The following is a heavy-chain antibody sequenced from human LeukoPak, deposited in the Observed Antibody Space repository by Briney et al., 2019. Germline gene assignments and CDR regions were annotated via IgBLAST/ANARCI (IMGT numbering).Heavy chain of an antibody. CDR2: INPNSGGT. Sequence: ASVKVSCKASGYTFTGYCMHWVRQAPGQGLEWVGWINPNSGGTNYAQKFQGRVTMTRDTSISTAYMELSRLRSDDTAVYYCAREMGEYYDILTGYFPFDYWSQGTLVTVSS. CDR3: AREMGEYYDILTGYFPFDY. V-gene: IGHV1-2*02. J-gene: IGHJ4*02. CDR1: GYTFTGYC. D-gene: IGHD3-9*01.